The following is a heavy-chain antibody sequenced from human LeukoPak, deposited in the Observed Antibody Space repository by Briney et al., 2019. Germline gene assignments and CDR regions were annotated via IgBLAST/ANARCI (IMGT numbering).Heavy chain of an antibody. Sequence: PGGSLRLSCAASGFTFDDYAMHWVRQAPGKGLEWVSGISWNSGSIGYADSVKGRFTISRDNAKNSLYLQMNSLRAEDTAVYYCARGRPHGNDYWGQGTLVTVSS. D-gene: IGHD4-23*01. CDR2: ISWNSGSI. CDR1: GFTFDDYA. J-gene: IGHJ4*02. V-gene: IGHV3-9*01. CDR3: ARGRPHGNDY.